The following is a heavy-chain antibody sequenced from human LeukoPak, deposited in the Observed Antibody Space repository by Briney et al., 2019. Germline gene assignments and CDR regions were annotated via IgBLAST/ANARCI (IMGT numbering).Heavy chain of an antibody. V-gene: IGHV4-59*01. D-gene: IGHD5-24*01. CDR2: IYYSRRT. J-gene: IGHJ3*02. CDR1: GDSINSYY. CDR3: ARGRWLPNAFDI. Sequence: SETLSLTCTVSGDSINSYYWNWIRQPPGKGLDSIGYIYYSRRTDYNSSLKSRVTISVDTSKHQFSMKLKSVTAADTAVYFCARGRWLPNAFDIWGQGTMVTVFS.